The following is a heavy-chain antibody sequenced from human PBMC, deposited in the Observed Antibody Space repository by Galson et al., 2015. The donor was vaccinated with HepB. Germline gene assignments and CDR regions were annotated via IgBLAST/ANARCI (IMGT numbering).Heavy chain of an antibody. CDR1: GYTFTSYG. CDR3: ARDLGYCSGGSCYYFDY. V-gene: IGHV1-18*04. CDR2: ISAYNGNT. J-gene: IGHJ4*02. Sequence: SVKVSCKASGYTFTSYGIGWVRQAPGQGLEWMGWISAYNGNTNYAQKLQGRVTMTTDTSTSTAYMELRSLRSDDTAVYYCARDLGYCSGGSCYYFDYWGQGTLVTVSS. D-gene: IGHD2-15*01.